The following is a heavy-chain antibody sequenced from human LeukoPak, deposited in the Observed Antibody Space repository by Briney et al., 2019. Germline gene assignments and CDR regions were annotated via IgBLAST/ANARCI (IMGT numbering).Heavy chain of an antibody. Sequence: GASVKVSCKASGGTFSSYAISWVRQAPGQGLEWMGGIIPIFGTANYAQKFQGRVTITTDESTCTAYMELSSLRSEDTAVYYCARHLASWFDPWGQGTLVTVSS. V-gene: IGHV1-69*05. CDR2: IIPIFGTA. D-gene: IGHD3-3*02. CDR3: ARHLASWFDP. CDR1: GGTFSSYA. J-gene: IGHJ5*02.